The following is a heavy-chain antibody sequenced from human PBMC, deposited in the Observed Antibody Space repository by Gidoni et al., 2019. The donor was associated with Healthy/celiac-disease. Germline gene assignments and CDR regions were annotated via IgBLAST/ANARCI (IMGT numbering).Heavy chain of an antibody. Sequence: EVQLAESGGGLVQPGGSLRLSCAASGFTFSGPWMNWGRQAPGKGLEWVGQVKSKTDGETTHYAAPVQGRFTISRDDSRNTVYLQMNSLNTEDTALYYCAADLPTRGVAEFDYWGLGALVTVSS. CDR3: AADLPTRGVAEFDY. CDR1: GFTFSGPW. J-gene: IGHJ4*02. D-gene: IGHD2-15*01. CDR2: VKSKTDGETT. V-gene: IGHV3-15*01.